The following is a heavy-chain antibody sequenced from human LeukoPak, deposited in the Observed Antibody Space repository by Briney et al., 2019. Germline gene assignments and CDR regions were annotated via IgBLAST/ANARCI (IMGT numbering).Heavy chain of an antibody. Sequence: PSETLSLTCAVYGGSFSGYYWSWIRQPPGKGLEWIGEINHSGSTNYNPSLKSRVTISVDTSKNQFSLKLSSVTAADTAVYYCARGSLRFLEWLPPFDPWGQGTLVTVSP. J-gene: IGHJ5*02. CDR2: INHSGST. CDR3: ARGSLRFLEWLPPFDP. D-gene: IGHD3-3*01. V-gene: IGHV4-34*01. CDR1: GGSFSGYY.